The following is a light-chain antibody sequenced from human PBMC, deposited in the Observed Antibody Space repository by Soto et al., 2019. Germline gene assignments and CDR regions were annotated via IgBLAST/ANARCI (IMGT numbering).Light chain of an antibody. J-gene: IGKJ5*01. CDR3: QQLNSYPIT. CDR2: AAS. Sequence: DIQMTQSPSSLSASVGDRVTITCRASQGIRNFVAWYQQKPGKAPKLLIYAASTLQSGVPSRFSGSGSGTDFTLTINSLQPEDVATYSCQQLNSYPITFGQGTRLEIK. CDR1: QGIRNF. V-gene: IGKV1-27*01.